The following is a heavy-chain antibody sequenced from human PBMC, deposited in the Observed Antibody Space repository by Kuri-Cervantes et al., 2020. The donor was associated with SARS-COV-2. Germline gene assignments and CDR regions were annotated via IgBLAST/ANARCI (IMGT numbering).Heavy chain of an antibody. D-gene: IGHD3-22*01. CDR3: ARGRYDFDY. J-gene: IGHJ4*02. V-gene: IGHV3-48*01. CDR1: GFIFSDYG. Sequence: GESLKISCPTSGFIFSDYGMNWVRQAPGKGLEWVSYISSSSSTIYYADSVKGRFTISRDNAKNSLYLQMNSLRAEDTAVYYCARGRYDFDYWGQGTLVTVSS. CDR2: ISSSSSTI.